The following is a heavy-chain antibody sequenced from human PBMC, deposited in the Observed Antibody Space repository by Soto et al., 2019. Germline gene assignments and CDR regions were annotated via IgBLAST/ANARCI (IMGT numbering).Heavy chain of an antibody. V-gene: IGHV4-34*01. CDR2: INHSGST. CDR1: GGSFSGYY. CDR3: AGLGYCSGGSCYSGY. D-gene: IGHD2-15*01. J-gene: IGHJ4*02. Sequence: SETLSLTCAVYGGSFSGYYWSWIRQPPGKGLEWIGEINHSGSTNYNPSLKSRVTISVDTSKNQFSLKLSSVTAADTAVYYCAGLGYCSGGSCYSGYWGQGTLVTVSS.